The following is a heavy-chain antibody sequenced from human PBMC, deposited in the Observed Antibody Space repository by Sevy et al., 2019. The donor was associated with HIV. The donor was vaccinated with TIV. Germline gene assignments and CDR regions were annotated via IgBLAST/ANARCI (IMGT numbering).Heavy chain of an antibody. Sequence: ASVKVSCKTSGDTFNNYAFNWVRQAPGQWLEWMGRIIPMFATTHYAQKFQGRVTITADESTTTVYMEVSSLTSVDTAVYFCAREEGPYIVATSLHYWGQGTLVTVSS. V-gene: IGHV1-69*13. CDR1: GDTFNNYA. CDR2: IIPMFATT. J-gene: IGHJ4*02. CDR3: AREEGPYIVATSLHY. D-gene: IGHD5-12*01.